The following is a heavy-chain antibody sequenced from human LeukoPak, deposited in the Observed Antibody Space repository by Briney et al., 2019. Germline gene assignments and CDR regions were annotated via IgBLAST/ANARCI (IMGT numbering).Heavy chain of an antibody. V-gene: IGHV4-39*01. CDR3: ARSDHSHFVNWFDS. CDR1: GGSVSTSTHY. J-gene: IGHJ5*01. D-gene: IGHD2-21*01. Sequence: SETLSLTCTVSGGSVSTSTHYWGWIRHPPGKGLEWIGSVSNGGSTSYNPSLTSRISISVDTSKNQFSLKLNSVTAADTALYYCARSDHSHFVNWFDSCGQGILVAVSS. CDR2: VSNGGST.